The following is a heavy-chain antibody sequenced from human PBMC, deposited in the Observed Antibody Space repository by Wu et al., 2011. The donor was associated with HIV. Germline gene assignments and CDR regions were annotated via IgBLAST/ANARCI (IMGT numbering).Heavy chain of an antibody. CDR1: GYSFTNYW. D-gene: IGHD3-10*01. CDR3: ARHGSGSGSLVDL. V-gene: IGHV5-51*01. CDR2: FHPGGSDV. J-gene: IGHJ5*02. Sequence: VQLVQSGAEVKKPGESLRISCKGSGYSFTNYWIGWVRQMPGKGLEWMGIFHPGGSDVKYSPSFQGQSRFRRQSISTAYLQWNSLRASDSAMYYCARHGSGSGSLVDLWGPGTWSPSPQ.